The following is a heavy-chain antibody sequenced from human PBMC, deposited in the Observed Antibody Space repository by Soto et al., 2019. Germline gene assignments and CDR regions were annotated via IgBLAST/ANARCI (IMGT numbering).Heavy chain of an antibody. V-gene: IGHV3-48*03. CDR1: GFTFSSYE. J-gene: IGHJ4*01. CDR3: ARGGSYFDY. CDR2: ITGSGNTI. Sequence: EVQLVESGGGLVQPGGSLRLSCAASGFTFSSYEMNWVRQAPGKGLEWVSYITGSGNTIYYADSVKGRFTISRDNAKNSMYLQMNSLRAEDTAVYYCARGGSYFDYCGHRNLVTVSS. D-gene: IGHD1-26*01.